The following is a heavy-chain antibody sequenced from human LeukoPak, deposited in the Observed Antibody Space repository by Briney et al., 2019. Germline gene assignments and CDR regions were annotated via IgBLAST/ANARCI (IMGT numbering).Heavy chain of an antibody. J-gene: IGHJ5*02. Sequence: SQTLSLTCTVSGGSISSGDYYWSWIRQPPGKGLEWIGYIYYSGSTYYNPSLKSRVTISVDTSKNQFSLKPSSVTAADTAVYYCARERGDYDKSWFDPWGQGTLVTVSS. D-gene: IGHD4-17*01. CDR3: ARERGDYDKSWFDP. V-gene: IGHV4-30-4*08. CDR1: GGSISSGDYY. CDR2: IYYSGST.